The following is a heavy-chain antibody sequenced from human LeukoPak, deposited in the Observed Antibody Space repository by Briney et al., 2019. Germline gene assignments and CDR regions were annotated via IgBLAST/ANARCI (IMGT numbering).Heavy chain of an antibody. Sequence: SETLSLTCTVSGGSISSYYWSWIRQPAGKGLEWIGRIYTSGSTNYNPSLKSRVTMSVDTSKNQFSLKLSSVTAADTAVYYCARERADYDFWSGYRSGRDYYYYMDVWGKGTTVTVSS. J-gene: IGHJ6*03. CDR1: GGSISSYY. D-gene: IGHD3-3*01. V-gene: IGHV4-4*07. CDR3: ARERADYDFWSGYRSGRDYYYYMDV. CDR2: IYTSGST.